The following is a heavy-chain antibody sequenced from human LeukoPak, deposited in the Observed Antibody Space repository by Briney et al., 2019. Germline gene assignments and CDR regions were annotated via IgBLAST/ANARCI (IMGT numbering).Heavy chain of an antibody. V-gene: IGHV4-34*01. Sequence: PSETLSLTCAVYGGSFSGYCWSWIRQPPGKGLEWIGEINHSGSTNYNPSLKSRVTISVDTSKNQFSLKLSSVTAADTAVYYCARAMYYYDTHAFDIWGQGTVVTVSS. D-gene: IGHD3-22*01. J-gene: IGHJ3*02. CDR2: INHSGST. CDR1: GGSFSGYC. CDR3: ARAMYYYDTHAFDI.